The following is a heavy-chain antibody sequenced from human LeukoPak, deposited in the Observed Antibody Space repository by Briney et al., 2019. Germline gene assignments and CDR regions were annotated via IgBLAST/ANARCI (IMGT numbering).Heavy chain of an antibody. D-gene: IGHD1-26*01. V-gene: IGHV4-38-2*02. Sequence: SETWSLACTVSGYSISSGYYWGWIRQPPGKGLEWIWSIYLSGSTYYNPSLKSRVTISVDTSQNQCSLKLSSVTAADAAVYYCARLLWELRVFDHWGQGTLVTVSS. CDR1: GYSISSGYY. CDR3: ARLLWELRVFDH. CDR2: IYLSGST. J-gene: IGHJ4*02.